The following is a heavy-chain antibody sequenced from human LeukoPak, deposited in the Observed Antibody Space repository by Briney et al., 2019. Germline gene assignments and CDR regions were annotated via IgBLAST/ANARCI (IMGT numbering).Heavy chain of an antibody. Sequence: GGSLSLSCAASGFTLSSYSINWVRQAPGKGLEWVSSISSSSSYIYYADSVKGRFTISRDNAKNSLYMQMNSLRAEDTAVYYCARLGSSAMVYGTLDYWGQGTLVTVSS. CDR1: GFTLSSYS. CDR3: ARLGSSAMVYGTLDY. J-gene: IGHJ4*02. V-gene: IGHV3-21*01. CDR2: ISSSSSYI. D-gene: IGHD5-18*01.